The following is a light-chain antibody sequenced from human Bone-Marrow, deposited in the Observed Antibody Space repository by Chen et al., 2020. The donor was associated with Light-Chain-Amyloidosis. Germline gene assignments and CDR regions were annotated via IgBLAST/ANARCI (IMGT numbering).Light chain of an antibody. Sequence: DIVMTQSPDSLAVSLGERATINCRSSQSILYSSKNKTYLAWYQQKPGQPPKMLIYWASTRESGVPDRFSGGGSETDFTLTISSLQAADVAVYYCHQYFSTPPTFGQGTKVEVK. J-gene: IGKJ1*01. CDR1: QSILYSSKNKTY. CDR3: HQYFSTPPT. V-gene: IGKV4-1*01. CDR2: WAS.